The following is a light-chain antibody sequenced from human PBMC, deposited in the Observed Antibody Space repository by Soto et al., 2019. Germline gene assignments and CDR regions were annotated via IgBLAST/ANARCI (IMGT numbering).Light chain of an antibody. Sequence: DIQLTQSPSFLSASVGDRVTITCRASQGINNYLGWYQQKPGKAPKLLIYAASTLQSGVPSRFSGSGSGTEFTLTISSLQPEDIATYYCQQLNSYPITFGPGTKVDI. V-gene: IGKV1-9*01. CDR3: QQLNSYPIT. J-gene: IGKJ3*01. CDR1: QGINNY. CDR2: AAS.